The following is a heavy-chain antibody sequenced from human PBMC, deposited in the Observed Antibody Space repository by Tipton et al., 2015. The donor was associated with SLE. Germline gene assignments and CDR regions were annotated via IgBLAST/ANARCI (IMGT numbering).Heavy chain of an antibody. CDR1: GFTFSSYS. V-gene: IGHV3-21*03. D-gene: IGHD2-21*01. CDR2: ISSSSSYI. J-gene: IGHJ3*02. Sequence: GSLRLSCAASGFTFSSYSMNWVRQAPGKGLEWVSSISSSSSYIYYADSVKGRFTISRDNAKNSLYLQMNSLRAEDTAVYYCARDQVVVNAFDIWGQGTMVTVSS. CDR3: ARDQVVVNAFDI.